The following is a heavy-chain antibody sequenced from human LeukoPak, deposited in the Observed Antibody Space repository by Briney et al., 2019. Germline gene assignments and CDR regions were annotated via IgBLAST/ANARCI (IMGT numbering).Heavy chain of an antibody. CDR1: GFTFRNYG. Sequence: GGSLRLSCTASGFTFRNYGMNWVRQAPGKGLEWVSGLVMSGGTANYADSVKGRFTISRDNSKKTLYLQMNSLRAEDTAVYYCTKPLARYDSSGYYPGYFDSWGQGTLVTVSS. CDR2: LVMSGGTA. D-gene: IGHD3-22*01. J-gene: IGHJ4*02. V-gene: IGHV3-23*01. CDR3: TKPLARYDSSGYYPGYFDS.